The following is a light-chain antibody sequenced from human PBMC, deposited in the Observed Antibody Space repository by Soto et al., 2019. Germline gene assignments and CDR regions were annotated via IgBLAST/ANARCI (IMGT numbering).Light chain of an antibody. CDR3: QQYKVMPGT. J-gene: IGKJ1*01. Sequence: EIVLAQSPATLSVSPGERVTLSCRATQAIGTNLAWYLQRPGQAPRLLMYGASTRATDVPARFSGSGSGTEFTLTITGLQSEDFAIYLCQQYKVMPGTFGQGTKVEI. CDR2: GAS. CDR1: QAIGTN. V-gene: IGKV3-15*01.